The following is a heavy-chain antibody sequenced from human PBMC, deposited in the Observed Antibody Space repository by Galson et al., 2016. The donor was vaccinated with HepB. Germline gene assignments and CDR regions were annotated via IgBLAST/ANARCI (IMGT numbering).Heavy chain of an antibody. CDR1: GYSFSNYW. CDR2: IFPDDSDT. V-gene: IGHV5-51*01. J-gene: IGHJ3*01. D-gene: IGHD4-17*01. Sequence: QSGAEVKKPGESLKISCEGSGYSFSNYWIGWVRQMPGKGLEWMGIIFPDDSDTRYSPSFQGQVTISADKSISTAYVHWSNLKASDTAMYYCATVTKAGANAFDFWGQGTIVTGSS. CDR3: ATVTKAGANAFDF.